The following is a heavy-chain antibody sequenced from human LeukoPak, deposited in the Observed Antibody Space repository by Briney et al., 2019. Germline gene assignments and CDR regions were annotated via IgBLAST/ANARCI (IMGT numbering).Heavy chain of an antibody. CDR3: ARGRVHCSSTSCQPIDP. CDR1: GGSISSSNW. Sequence: SETLSLTCAVSGGSISSSNWWSWVRQPPGKGLEWIGEIYHSGSTNYNPSLKSRVTISVDKSKNQFSLKLSSVTAADTAVYYCARGRVHCSSTSCQPIDPWGQGTLVTVSS. V-gene: IGHV4-4*02. D-gene: IGHD2-2*01. CDR2: IYHSGST. J-gene: IGHJ5*02.